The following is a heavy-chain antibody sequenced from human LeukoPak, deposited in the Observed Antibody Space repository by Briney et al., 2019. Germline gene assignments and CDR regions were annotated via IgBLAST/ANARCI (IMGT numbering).Heavy chain of an antibody. CDR1: GGTFSSYA. CDR2: IIPIFGTA. D-gene: IGHD5-18*01. CDR3: ARLGYSYGQPRFDY. Sequence: SVNVSCKASGGTFSSYAISWVRQAPGQGLEWMRGIIPIFGTANYAQKFQGRVTITADESTSTAYMELSSLRSEDTAVYYCARLGYSYGQPRFDYXGQXTLVTVSS. J-gene: IGHJ4*02. V-gene: IGHV1-69*01.